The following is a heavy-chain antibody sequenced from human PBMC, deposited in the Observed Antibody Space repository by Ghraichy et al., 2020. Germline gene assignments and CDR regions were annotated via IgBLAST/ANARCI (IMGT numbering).Heavy chain of an antibody. D-gene: IGHD1-1*01. Sequence: GGSLRLSCAASGFTFSSYSMNWVRQAPGKGLEWVSSISSSSSYIYYADSVKGRFTISRDNAKNSLYLQMNSLRAEDTAVYYCARDKQLERPPEYYYYGMDVWGQGTTVTVSS. CDR2: ISSSSSYI. J-gene: IGHJ6*02. CDR1: GFTFSSYS. CDR3: ARDKQLERPPEYYYYGMDV. V-gene: IGHV3-21*01.